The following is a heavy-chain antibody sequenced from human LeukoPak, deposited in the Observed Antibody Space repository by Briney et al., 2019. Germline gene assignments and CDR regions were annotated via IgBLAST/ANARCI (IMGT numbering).Heavy chain of an antibody. V-gene: IGHV3-23*01. CDR1: GVIFSNYA. D-gene: IGHD3-3*01. CDR3: AKLYYDFWSGYPYYFDY. J-gene: IGHJ4*02. CDR2: ICASGDTT. Sequence: PGGSLRLSCAASGVIFSNYAMNWVRQAPGKGLEWVSSICASGDTTYYADSVKGRFTISRDNSKKSVYLQINSLRAEDTAVYYCAKLYYDFWSGYPYYFDYWGQGTLVTVSS.